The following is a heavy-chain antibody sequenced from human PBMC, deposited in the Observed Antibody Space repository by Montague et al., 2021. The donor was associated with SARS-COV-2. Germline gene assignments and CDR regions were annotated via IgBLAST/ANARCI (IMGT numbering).Heavy chain of an antibody. D-gene: IGHD6-19*01. CDR2: IRSSGSTI. Sequence: SLRLSCAASGFTFSSYEMNWVRQAPGEGLEWVSYIRSSGSTIYYADSVXGRFTISRDNAKNSLYLQMNSLRAEDTAVYYCARDGALYSSGWWGGDFDYWGQGTLVTVSS. J-gene: IGHJ4*02. V-gene: IGHV3-48*03. CDR1: GFTFSSYE. CDR3: ARDGALYSSGWWGGDFDY.